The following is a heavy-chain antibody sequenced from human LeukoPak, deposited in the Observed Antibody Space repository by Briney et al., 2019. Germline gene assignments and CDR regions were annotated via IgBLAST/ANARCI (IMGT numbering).Heavy chain of an antibody. D-gene: IGHD3-22*01. V-gene: IGHV3-30*02. CDR2: IRYDGSNK. Sequence: GGSLRLSCAASGFTFSSYGMHWVRQAPGKGLEWVAFIRYDGSNKYYADSVKGRFTISRDNSKNTLYLQMNSLRAEDTAVYYCAKDKQKALSITTIVVVITGPDYWGQGTLVTVSS. CDR1: GFTFSSYG. J-gene: IGHJ4*02. CDR3: AKDKQKALSITTIVVVITGPDY.